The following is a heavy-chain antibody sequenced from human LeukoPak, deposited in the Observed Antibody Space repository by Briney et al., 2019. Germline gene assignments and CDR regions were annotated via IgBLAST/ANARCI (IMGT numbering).Heavy chain of an antibody. V-gene: IGHV4-39*01. CDR2: IYYSGST. CDR1: GGSISSSSYY. D-gene: IGHD3-3*01. J-gene: IGHJ4*02. Sequence: SETLSLTYTVSGGSISSSSYYWGWIRQPPGKGLEWIGSIYYSGSTYYNPSLKSRVTISVDTSKNQFSLKLSSVTAADTAVYYCARVFCDFWSGYSRFDYWGQGTLVTVSS. CDR3: ARVFCDFWSGYSRFDY.